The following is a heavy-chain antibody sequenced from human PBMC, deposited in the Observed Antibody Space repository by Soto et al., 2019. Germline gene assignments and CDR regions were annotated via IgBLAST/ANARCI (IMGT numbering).Heavy chain of an antibody. V-gene: IGHV1-69*01. J-gene: IGHJ6*02. CDR3: ARSYDIRDYYGVDV. CDR1: GDTHNSYA. Sequence: QVQLVQSGAEVKKPGSSVKVSCKASGDTHNSYAISWVRQAPGQGLEWMGGIIPIFGTANYALKMQGRVTITADESASTAYMELSSLRSEDTAVYYCARSYDIRDYYGVDVWGQGTTVTVSS. D-gene: IGHD3-9*01. CDR2: IIPIFGTA.